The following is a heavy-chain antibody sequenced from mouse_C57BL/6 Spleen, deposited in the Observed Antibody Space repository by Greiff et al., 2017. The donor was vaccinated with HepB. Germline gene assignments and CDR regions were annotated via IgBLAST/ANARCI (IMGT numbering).Heavy chain of an antibody. CDR3: VRQGASWFAY. CDR1: GFSFNTYA. V-gene: IGHV10-1*01. CDR2: IRSKSNNYAT. J-gene: IGHJ3*01. Sequence: EVKLMESGGGLVQPKGSLKLSCAASGFSFNTYAMNWVRQAPGTGLEWVARIRSKSNNYATYYADSVKDRFTISRDDSESMLYLQMNNLKTEDTAMYYCVRQGASWFAYWGQGTLVTVSA. D-gene: IGHD3-1*01.